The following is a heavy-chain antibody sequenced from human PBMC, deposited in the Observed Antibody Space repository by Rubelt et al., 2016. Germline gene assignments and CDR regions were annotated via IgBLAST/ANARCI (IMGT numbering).Heavy chain of an antibody. V-gene: IGHV1-2*02. J-gene: IGHJ4*02. Sequence: QIQLVQSGAEVKKPGASVKVSCKASGYTFTGYYMHWVRQAPGQGLEWMGWINPNSGGTNYAQKFQGRVTMTRDTSISTAYMELSRLRSDDTAVYYCARDSARDYSNYDGYDYWGQGTLVTVSS. CDR1: GYTFTGYY. CDR2: INPNSGGT. CDR3: ARDSARDYSNYDGYDY. D-gene: IGHD4-11*01.